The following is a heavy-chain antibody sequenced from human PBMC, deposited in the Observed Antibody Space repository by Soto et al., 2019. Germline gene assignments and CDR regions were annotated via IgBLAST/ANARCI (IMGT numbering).Heavy chain of an antibody. J-gene: IGHJ6*01. CDR3: ARGGRYTKSSSVSGMDV. Sequence: QVQLVQSGAEVKKPGSSVKVSCKASGGTFSTYSISWVRQAPGQGLEWMGGSPPIFGTSKYDQNFQGRVTITADESTITADLELCRLRSDDTAVYSCARGGRYTKSSSVSGMDVWGQRTTVTVS. V-gene: IGHV1-69*01. CDR2: SPPIFGTS. D-gene: IGHD1-20*01. CDR1: GGTFSTYS.